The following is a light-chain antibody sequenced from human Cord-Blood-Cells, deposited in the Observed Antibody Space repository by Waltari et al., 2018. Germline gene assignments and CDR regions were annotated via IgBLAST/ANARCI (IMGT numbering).Light chain of an antibody. CDR1: NIGSKS. CDR2: YDS. J-gene: IGLJ2*01. CDR3: QVWDSSSDHLVV. Sequence: SYVLTQPPSVSVAPGKTARITCGGNNIGSKSVHWYQQKPGQAPVLVIYYDSDRPSGIPERFSGSNSGNMATLTISRVEAGDEADYYCQVWDSSSDHLVVFGGGTKLTVL. V-gene: IGLV3-21*04.